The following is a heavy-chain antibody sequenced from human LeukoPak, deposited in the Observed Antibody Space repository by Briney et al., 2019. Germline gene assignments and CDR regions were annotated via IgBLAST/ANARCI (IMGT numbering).Heavy chain of an antibody. Sequence: SETLSLTCTVSGGSISSGGYYWSWIRQPPGKGLEWIGYIYSSGSTYYNPSLKSRVTISVDTSKNQFSLKLSSVTAADTAVYYCARGSYYCSGSCRCFDLWGRGTLVTVSS. V-gene: IGHV4-31*03. CDR3: ARGSYYCSGSCRCFDL. CDR2: IYSSGST. CDR1: GGSISSGGYY. D-gene: IGHD3-10*01. J-gene: IGHJ2*01.